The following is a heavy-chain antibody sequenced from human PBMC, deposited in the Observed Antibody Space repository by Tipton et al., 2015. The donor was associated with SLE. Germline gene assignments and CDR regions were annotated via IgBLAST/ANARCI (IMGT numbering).Heavy chain of an antibody. J-gene: IGHJ1*01. CDR1: GFTFSSYE. CDR2: ISSSGNTI. CDR3: TRGPFGYSSSWYGYFQH. D-gene: IGHD6-13*01. Sequence: SLRLSCAASGFTFSSYEMNWVRQAPGKGLEWVSYISSSGNTIYYADSVKGRFTISRDNAKNSLYLQMNSLRAEDTAVYYCTRGPFGYSSSWYGYFQHWGLGTLVTVSS. V-gene: IGHV3-48*03.